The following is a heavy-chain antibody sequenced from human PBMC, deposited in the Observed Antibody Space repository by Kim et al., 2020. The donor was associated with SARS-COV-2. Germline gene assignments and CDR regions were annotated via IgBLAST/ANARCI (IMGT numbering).Heavy chain of an antibody. CDR1: GFTFSSYS. Sequence: GGSLRLYCAASGFTFSSYSMNWVRQAPGKGLDWVSYISSSSSTMYYADSVKGRFTISRDNAKNSLYLQMNSLRDEDTAVYYCARDPFGYGSSDYWGQGTLVTVSS. CDR2: ISSSSSTM. J-gene: IGHJ4*02. CDR3: ARDPFGYGSSDY. D-gene: IGHD6-6*01. V-gene: IGHV3-48*02.